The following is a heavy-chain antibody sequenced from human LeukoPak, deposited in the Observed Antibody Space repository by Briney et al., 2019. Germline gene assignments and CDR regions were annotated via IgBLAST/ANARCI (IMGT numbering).Heavy chain of an antibody. Sequence: GGSLRLSCAASGFTFGSHWMTWVRQAPGKGLEWVASLNLDGSRKYYVDSVKGRLTISRDDSKKSVYLQMDSLRVEDTAVYYCARSGDYWGQGILVTVSS. V-gene: IGHV3-7*01. J-gene: IGHJ4*02. CDR3: ARSGDY. CDR1: GFTFGSHW. CDR2: LNLDGSRK.